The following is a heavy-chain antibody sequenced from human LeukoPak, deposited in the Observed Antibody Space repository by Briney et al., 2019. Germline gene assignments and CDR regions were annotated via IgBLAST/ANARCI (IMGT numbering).Heavy chain of an antibody. CDR1: GFTFSSYW. CDR3: ARDLVVTSAY. CDR2: INGDGSST. D-gene: IGHD2-2*01. V-gene: IGHV3-74*01. Sequence: GGSLRLSCAASGFTFSSYWMHWVRQAPGKGLVWVSRINGDGSSTTYADSVKGRFTISRDNAKNTLYLQMNGLRAEDTAVYFCARDLVVTSAYWGQGTLVTVSS. J-gene: IGHJ4*02.